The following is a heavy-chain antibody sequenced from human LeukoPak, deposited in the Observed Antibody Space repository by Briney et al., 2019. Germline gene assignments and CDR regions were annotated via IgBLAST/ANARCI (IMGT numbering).Heavy chain of an antibody. CDR1: GFTFSNYY. Sequence: GGSLRLSCAASGFTFSNYYVHWVRQPPGKGLVWVSRINSDGRDTGYVDSVKGRFTISRDNAKNTVYLQMNSLRAEDTAVYYCATFGFNWNLGYWGQGTLVTVSS. D-gene: IGHD1-20*01. V-gene: IGHV3-74*01. J-gene: IGHJ4*02. CDR2: INSDGRDT. CDR3: ATFGFNWNLGY.